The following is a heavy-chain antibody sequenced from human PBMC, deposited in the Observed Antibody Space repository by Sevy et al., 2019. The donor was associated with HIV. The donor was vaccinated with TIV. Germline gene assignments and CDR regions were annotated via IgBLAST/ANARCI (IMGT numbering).Heavy chain of an antibody. V-gene: IGHV4-4*07. D-gene: IGHD6-6*01. J-gene: IGHJ6*03. CDR2: IYTSGST. Sequence: SETLSLTCTVSGGSISSYYWSWIRLPAGKGLEWIGRIYTSGSTNYNPSLKSRVTMSVDTSKNQFSLKLSSVTAADTAVYYCALSTSSFPFYYYYMDVWGKGTTVTVSS. CDR3: ALSTSSFPFYYYYMDV. CDR1: GGSISSYY.